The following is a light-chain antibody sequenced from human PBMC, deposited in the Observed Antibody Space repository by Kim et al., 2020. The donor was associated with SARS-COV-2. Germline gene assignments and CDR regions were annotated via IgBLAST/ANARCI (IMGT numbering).Light chain of an antibody. J-gene: IGKJ5*01. Sequence: DIQMTQSPSTLSASVGDRVIITCRASQSFSSWLAWYQQKPGKVPKLLIYKTSILESGVPSRFSGSGSGTEFTLTISSLQPDDFATYFCQQYNNFPITVGQGTRLEIK. CDR3: QQYNNFPIT. CDR1: QSFSSW. V-gene: IGKV1-5*03. CDR2: KTS.